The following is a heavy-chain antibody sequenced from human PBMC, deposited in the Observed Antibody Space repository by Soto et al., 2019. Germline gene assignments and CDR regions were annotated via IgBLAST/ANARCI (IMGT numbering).Heavy chain of an antibody. Sequence: SETLSLTCTVSGGSVSSGSYYWSWIRQPPGKGLEWIGYIYYSGSTNYNPSLKSRVTISVDTSKNQFSLKLSSVTAADTAVYYCARGVILNWFDPWGQGTLVTVSS. CDR2: IYYSGST. V-gene: IGHV4-61*01. J-gene: IGHJ5*02. CDR1: GGSVSSGSYY. D-gene: IGHD3-10*01. CDR3: ARGVILNWFDP.